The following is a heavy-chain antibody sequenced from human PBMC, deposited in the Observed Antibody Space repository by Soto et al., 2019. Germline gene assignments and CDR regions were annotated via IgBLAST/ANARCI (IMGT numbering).Heavy chain of an antibody. V-gene: IGHV4-30-2*01. J-gene: IGHJ5*02. D-gene: IGHD6-13*01. CDR2: IYHSGST. Sequence: QLQLQESGSGLVKPSQTLSLTCAVSGGSISSGGYSWSWIRQPPGKGLEWIGYIYHSGSTYYNPSLRSRVTISVDRSKTQFSLNLSSVTAADTAVYYCARAAAGTSFDPWGQGTLVTVSS. CDR1: GGSISSGGYS. CDR3: ARAAAGTSFDP.